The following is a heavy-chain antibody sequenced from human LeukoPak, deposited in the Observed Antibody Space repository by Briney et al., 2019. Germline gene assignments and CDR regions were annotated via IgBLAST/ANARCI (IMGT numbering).Heavy chain of an antibody. V-gene: IGHV3-23*01. CDR3: AKGLEVLWFGDPTDASDI. D-gene: IGHD3-10*01. CDR2: ITGIGDSS. Sequence: GGSLRLSCAASGFTFSDYPMNWVRQAPGKGLEWVSVITGIGDSSFYGDSVKGRFTISRDNSKNTLYLQMNSLRVEDTAVYYCAKGLEVLWFGDPTDASDIWGQGTMVTVAS. CDR1: GFTFSDYP. J-gene: IGHJ3*02.